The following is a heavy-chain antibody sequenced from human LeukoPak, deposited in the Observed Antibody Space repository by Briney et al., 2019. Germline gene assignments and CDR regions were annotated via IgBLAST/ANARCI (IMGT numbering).Heavy chain of an antibody. V-gene: IGHV3-9*01. J-gene: IGHJ4*02. CDR2: FCWNSGSI. CDR3: ATSSREGEDSSGWASFDY. D-gene: IGHD6-19*01. CDR1: GFSFDDYA. Sequence: PGGSLRLSCAVSGFSFDDYAMHWVRQAPGKGLEWVSGFCWNSGSIGYAESVKGRFTISRDNAKNSLYLQMNSLRAEDTALYYCATSSREGEDSSGWASFDYWGQGTLVTVSS.